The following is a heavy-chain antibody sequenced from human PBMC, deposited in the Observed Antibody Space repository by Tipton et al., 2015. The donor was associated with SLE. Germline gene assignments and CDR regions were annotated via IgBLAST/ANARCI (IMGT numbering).Heavy chain of an antibody. V-gene: IGHV4-4*02. CDR3: ARAGSWSVDY. CDR2: IYHSGST. D-gene: IGHD6-13*01. J-gene: IGHJ4*02. Sequence: TLSLTCAVSGGSISSSNWWSWVRQPPGKGLEWIGEIYHSGSTYYNPSLKSRVTLSVDSSKNQFSLKLSSVTAADTAVYYCARAGSWSVDYWGQGTLVTVSS. CDR1: GGSISSSNW.